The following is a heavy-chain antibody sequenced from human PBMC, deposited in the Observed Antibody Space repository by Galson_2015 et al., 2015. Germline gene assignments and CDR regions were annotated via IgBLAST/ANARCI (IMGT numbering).Heavy chain of an antibody. J-gene: IGHJ4*02. CDR3: ATRTGPFDY. Sequence: SLRLSCAASGLTFSNYAMSWARQAPGKGLEWVSTINGGDDTTYYADSVKGRFTISRDNSKNTLYLQVNSLRAEDTAVYYCATRTGPFDYWGQGTLVSVSS. CDR1: GLTFSNYA. CDR2: INGGDDTT. D-gene: IGHD1-14*01. V-gene: IGHV3-23*01.